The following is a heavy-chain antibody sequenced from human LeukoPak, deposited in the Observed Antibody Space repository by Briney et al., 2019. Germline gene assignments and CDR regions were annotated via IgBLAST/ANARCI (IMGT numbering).Heavy chain of an antibody. CDR2: IDYSGST. CDR1: GGSISSYY. Sequence: SETLSLTCTVSGGSISSYYWSWIRQPPGKGLEWIGYIDYSGSTKYNPSLKSRVTVSVDTSKNQFSLKMSSVTAADTALYYCVREGSSSRFVDYWGQGTLVTVSS. J-gene: IGHJ4*02. V-gene: IGHV4-59*01. CDR3: VREGSSSRFVDY. D-gene: IGHD3-10*01.